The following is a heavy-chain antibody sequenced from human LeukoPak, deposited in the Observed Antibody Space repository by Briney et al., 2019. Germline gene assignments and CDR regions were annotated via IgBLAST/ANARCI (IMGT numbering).Heavy chain of an antibody. J-gene: IGHJ3*02. CDR2: ISYTGSDP. CDR3: AKDRGLIVVVVAASAFDI. Sequence: GRSLRLSCAGSGFSFNSYGIHWVRQAPGKGLEWVAVISYTGSDPYYADSVKGRFTLSRDNSKNTVYLQMNSLRLEDTAIYTCAKDRGLIVVVVAASAFDIWGQGTMVTVSS. D-gene: IGHD2-15*01. V-gene: IGHV3-30*18. CDR1: GFSFNSYG.